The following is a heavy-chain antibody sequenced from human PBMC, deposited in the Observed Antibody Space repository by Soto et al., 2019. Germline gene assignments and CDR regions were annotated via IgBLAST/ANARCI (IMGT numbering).Heavy chain of an antibody. Sequence: SETLSLTCAVYGGSFSGYYWSWIRQPPGKGLEWIGEINHSGSTNYNPSLKSRVTISVDTSKNQFSLKLSSVTAADTAVYYCASHGGADTLPLNNWFDPWGQGTLVTVSS. D-gene: IGHD3-16*01. CDR3: ASHGGADTLPLNNWFDP. CDR2: INHSGST. V-gene: IGHV4-34*01. CDR1: GGSFSGYY. J-gene: IGHJ5*02.